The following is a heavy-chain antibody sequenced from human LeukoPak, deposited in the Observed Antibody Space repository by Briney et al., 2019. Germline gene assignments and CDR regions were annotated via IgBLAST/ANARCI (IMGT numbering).Heavy chain of an antibody. Sequence: PGGSLRLSCAASGFTFSSYPLHWVRQAPGKGLEWVTLISYDGSKIYYADSVKGRFTISRDNSKNTLYLQMNSLRAEDTAVYYCAKDYITMVRGVISDYYYYMDVWGKGTTVTVSS. CDR2: ISYDGSKI. CDR1: GFTFSSYP. V-gene: IGHV3-30-3*01. D-gene: IGHD3-10*01. CDR3: AKDYITMVRGVISDYYYYMDV. J-gene: IGHJ6*03.